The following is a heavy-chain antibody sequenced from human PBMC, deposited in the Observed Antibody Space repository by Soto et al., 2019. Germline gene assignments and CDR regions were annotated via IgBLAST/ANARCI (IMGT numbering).Heavy chain of an antibody. CDR1: GFTFSSYA. CDR3: AKGAAGGGNYYGPDY. Sequence: EVQLLESGGGLVQPGGSLRLSCAASGFTFSSYAMSWVRQAPWKGLEWVSGIRGSGGSTYYADSVKGRFTISRDNSKNTLYLQMNSLRAEDTAVYYCAKGAAGGGNYYGPDYWGQGTLVTVSS. J-gene: IGHJ4*02. V-gene: IGHV3-23*01. CDR2: IRGSGGST. D-gene: IGHD1-26*01.